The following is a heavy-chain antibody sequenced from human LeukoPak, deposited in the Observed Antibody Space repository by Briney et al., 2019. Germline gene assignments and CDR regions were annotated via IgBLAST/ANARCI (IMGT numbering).Heavy chain of an antibody. CDR2: INPSGGST. J-gene: IGHJ4*02. CDR1: GYTFTSYY. CDR3: ARGGFYDFWSGYYFDY. V-gene: IGHV1-46*01. D-gene: IGHD3-3*01. Sequence: ASVKVSCKASGYTFTSYYMHWVRQAPGQGLEWMGIINPSGGSTSYAQKFQGRVTITADKSTSTAYMELSSLRSEDTDVYYCARGGFYDFWSGYYFDYWGQGTLVTVSS.